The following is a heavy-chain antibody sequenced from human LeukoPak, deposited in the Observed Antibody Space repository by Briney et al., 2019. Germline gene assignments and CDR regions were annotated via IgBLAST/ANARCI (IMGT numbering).Heavy chain of an antibody. J-gene: IGHJ5*02. V-gene: IGHV1-2*02. Sequence: ASVKVSCKASGYTFTGYYMNWVRQAPGQGLEWMGWINPNSGGTNYAQKFQGRVTMTRDTSISTAYMELSRLRSDDTAVYYCARDRVVVVPAAINSGNWFDPWGQGTLVTVSS. CDR1: GYTFTGYY. CDR2: INPNSGGT. CDR3: ARDRVVVVPAAINSGNWFDP. D-gene: IGHD2-2*01.